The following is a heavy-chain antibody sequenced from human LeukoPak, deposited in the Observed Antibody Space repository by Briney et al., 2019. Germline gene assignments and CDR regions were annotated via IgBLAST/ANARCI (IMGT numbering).Heavy chain of an antibody. CDR1: GYTFTSYY. J-gene: IGHJ5*02. CDR2: INPSGGST. CDR3: AKGRVVAGTKTLGYHWFDP. D-gene: IGHD6-19*01. Sequence: ASVKVSCKASGYTFTSYYMHWVRQAPGQGLEWMGIINPSGGSTSYAQKFQGRVTMTRDTSTSTVYMELSSLRSDDTAVYFCAKGRVVAGTKTLGYHWFDPWGQGTLVTVSS. V-gene: IGHV1-46*01.